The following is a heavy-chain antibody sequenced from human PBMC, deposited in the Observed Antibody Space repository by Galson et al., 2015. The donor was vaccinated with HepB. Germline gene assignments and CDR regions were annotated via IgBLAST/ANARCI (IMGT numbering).Heavy chain of an antibody. Sequence: SGAEVKKPGESLRISCKGSGYTFTAFWISWVRQIPGKGLGWMGRIDPSDPYTDYSPSFQGHVSMSVDKSTTTAYLQWSSLKASNPAMYYCASRHSYFRSGTWYNVADYWGQGTLVSVSS. J-gene: IGHJ4*02. CDR1: GYTFTAFW. D-gene: IGHD3-10*01. V-gene: IGHV5-10-1*01. CDR3: ASRHSYFRSGTWYNVADY. CDR2: IDPSDPYT.